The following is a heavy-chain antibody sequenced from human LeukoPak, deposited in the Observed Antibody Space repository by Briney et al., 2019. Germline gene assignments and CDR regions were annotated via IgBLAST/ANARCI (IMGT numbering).Heavy chain of an antibody. CDR1: GYSITSGYY. CDR2: IYHSGIT. CDR3: ARDQDYYGSGSYGPDH. V-gene: IGHV4-38-2*02. D-gene: IGHD3-10*01. Sequence: SETLSLTCTVSGYSITSGYYWGWVRQSPGKGLEWLASIYHSGITFYNPSLQSRVTISVDTSKNQFSLRLRSVTAADTAVYYCARDQDYYGSGSYGPDHWGQGTLVIVSS. J-gene: IGHJ4*02.